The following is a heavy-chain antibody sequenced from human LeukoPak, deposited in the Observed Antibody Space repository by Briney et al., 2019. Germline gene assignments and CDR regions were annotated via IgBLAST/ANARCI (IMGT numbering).Heavy chain of an antibody. V-gene: IGHV3-23*01. CDR3: ARRCYDSSGFDY. CDR2: ISGSGGSI. CDR1: GFTFTTYA. Sequence: GGSLRLSCAASGFTFTTYAMSWVRQAPGKGLEWVSAISGSGGSIYYADSVKGRFTISRDNSKNTLYLQMNSLRAEDTAVYYCARRCYDSSGFDYWGRGTLVTVSS. J-gene: IGHJ4*02. D-gene: IGHD3-22*01.